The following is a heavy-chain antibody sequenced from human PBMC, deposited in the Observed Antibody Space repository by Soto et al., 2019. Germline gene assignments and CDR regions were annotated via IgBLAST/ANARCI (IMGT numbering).Heavy chain of an antibody. D-gene: IGHD4-4*01. J-gene: IGHJ6*02. Sequence: PGGSLRLSCAASGFTFSSYGMHWVRQAPGKGLEWVAVISYDGSNKYYADSVKGRFTISRDNSKNTLYLQMNSLRAEDTAVYYCAKDPTTARENYGMDVWGQGTRVTVSS. CDR3: AKDPTTARENYGMDV. V-gene: IGHV3-30*18. CDR2: ISYDGSNK. CDR1: GFTFSSYG.